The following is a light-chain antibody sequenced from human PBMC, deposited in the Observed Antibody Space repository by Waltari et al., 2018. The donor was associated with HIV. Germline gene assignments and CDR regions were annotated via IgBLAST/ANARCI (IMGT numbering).Light chain of an antibody. J-gene: IGKJ2*01. CDR1: QSVTSS. V-gene: IGKV3-11*01. Sequence: EIALTQSPATLSLSPGARAPLHCMASQSVTSSLVWFQQTPGQPPRLLIYDASFRATGIPARFSGSGSGTDVTLTIRSLEAEDSAVYYCHQRSNWPGTFGQGTNLEI. CDR2: DAS. CDR3: HQRSNWPGT.